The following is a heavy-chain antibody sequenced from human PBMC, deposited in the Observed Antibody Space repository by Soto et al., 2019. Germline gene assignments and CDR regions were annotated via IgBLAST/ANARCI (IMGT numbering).Heavy chain of an antibody. CDR1: GFTFSSYW. CDR3: AVDSPTASFDY. CDR2: INSDGSST. Sequence: EVQLVESGGGLVQPGGSLRLSCAASGFTFSSYWMHWVRQAPGTGLVWVSRINSDGSSTSYADSVKGRFTISRDNAKNTLYLQMNSPTAEDTAAYYCAVDSPTASFDYWGQVTLVAVSS. J-gene: IGHJ4*02. V-gene: IGHV3-74*01.